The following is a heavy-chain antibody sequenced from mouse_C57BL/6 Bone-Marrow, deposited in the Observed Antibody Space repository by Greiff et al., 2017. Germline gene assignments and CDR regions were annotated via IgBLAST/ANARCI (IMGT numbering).Heavy chain of an antibody. J-gene: IGHJ1*03. CDR1: GYTFTSYW. Sequence: QVQLQQPGAELVKPGASVKMSCKASGYTFTSYWITWVMQRPGQGLEWIGDIYPGSGSTNYNEKFKSKATLTVDTSSSTAYMQLSSLTSEDSAVYYCARRGTTVVYWYFDVWGTGTTVTVSS. CDR2: IYPGSGST. D-gene: IGHD1-1*01. CDR3: ARRGTTVVYWYFDV. V-gene: IGHV1-55*01.